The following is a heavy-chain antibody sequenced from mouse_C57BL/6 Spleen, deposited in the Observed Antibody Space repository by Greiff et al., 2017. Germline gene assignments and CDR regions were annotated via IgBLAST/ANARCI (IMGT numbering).Heavy chain of an antibody. Sequence: QVQLQQPGAELVMPGASVKLSCKASGYTFTSHWMHWVKQRPGQGLEWIGEIDPSDSYTNYNQKFKGKSTLTVDKSSSTAYMQLSSLTSEDSAVYYCARLDGPDWGQGTLVTVSA. D-gene: IGHD2-3*01. CDR3: ARLDGPD. V-gene: IGHV1-69*01. CDR1: GYTFTSHW. J-gene: IGHJ3*01. CDR2: IDPSDSYT.